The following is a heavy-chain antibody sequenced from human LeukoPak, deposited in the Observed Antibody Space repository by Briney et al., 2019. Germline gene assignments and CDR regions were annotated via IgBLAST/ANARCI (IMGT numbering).Heavy chain of an antibody. D-gene: IGHD3-22*01. CDR1: GFTFSSYG. J-gene: IGHJ3*02. V-gene: IGHV3-30*18. Sequence: PGGSLRLSCAASGFTFSSYGMHWVRQAPGKGLEWVAVISYDGSNRYYADSVKGRFTISRDNSKNTLYLQMNSLRAEDTVVYYCAKDQAPYDSSGYYYVAHAFDIWGQGTMVTVSS. CDR2: ISYDGSNR. CDR3: AKDQAPYDSSGYYYVAHAFDI.